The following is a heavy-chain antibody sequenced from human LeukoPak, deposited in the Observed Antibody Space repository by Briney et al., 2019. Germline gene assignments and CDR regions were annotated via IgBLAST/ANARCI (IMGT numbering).Heavy chain of an antibody. CDR2: FDPEDGET. Sequence: ASVKVSCKVSGYTLTELSMHWVRQAPGKGLEWMGGFDPEDGETIYAQKFQGRVTMTEDTSTDTAYMELSSLRSEDTAVYYCATFKTTYPRTVEWLLYYFDYWGQGTLVTISS. D-gene: IGHD3-3*01. CDR3: ATFKTTYPRTVEWLLYYFDY. J-gene: IGHJ4*02. CDR1: GYTLTELS. V-gene: IGHV1-24*01.